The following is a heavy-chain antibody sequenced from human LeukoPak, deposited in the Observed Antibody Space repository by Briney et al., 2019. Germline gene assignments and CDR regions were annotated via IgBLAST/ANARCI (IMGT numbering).Heavy chain of an antibody. Sequence: ASVKVSCKASGYTFTGYYIHWVRQAPGQGLEWMGRINPNTCAINYAQKFQGRVTMTRDTSISTAYVELSRLTSDDTAVYYCARDEGNYRSGSYSEYWGQGTLVTVSS. CDR1: GYTFTGYY. V-gene: IGHV1-2*06. CDR3: ARDEGNYRSGSYSEY. J-gene: IGHJ4*02. D-gene: IGHD3-10*01. CDR2: INPNTCAI.